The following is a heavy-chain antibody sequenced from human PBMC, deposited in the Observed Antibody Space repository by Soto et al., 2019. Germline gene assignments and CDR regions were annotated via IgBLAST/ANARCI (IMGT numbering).Heavy chain of an antibody. D-gene: IGHD2-15*01. Sequence: SETLSLTCTVSGGSISSYYWSWIRQPPGKGLEWIGYIYYSGSTNYNPSLKSRVTISVDTSKNQFSLKLSSVTAADTAVYYCARAWLGYCSGGSCSWFDPWGQGTLVTVFS. CDR2: IYYSGST. CDR1: GGSISSYY. V-gene: IGHV4-59*08. CDR3: ARAWLGYCSGGSCSWFDP. J-gene: IGHJ5*02.